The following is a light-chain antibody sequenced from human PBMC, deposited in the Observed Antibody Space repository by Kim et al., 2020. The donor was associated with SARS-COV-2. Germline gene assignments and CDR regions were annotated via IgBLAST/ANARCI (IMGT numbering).Light chain of an antibody. CDR1: SSDVGGYNY. J-gene: IGLJ1*01. CDR2: DVS. Sequence: LSQPASVSGSPGQSITISCTGTSSDVGGYNYVSWYQQHPGKAPKLMIYDVSNRPSGVSNRFSGSKSGNTASLTISGLQAEDEADYYCSSYTSSSTPYVFGTGTKVTVL. CDR3: SSYTSSSTPYV. V-gene: IGLV2-14*03.